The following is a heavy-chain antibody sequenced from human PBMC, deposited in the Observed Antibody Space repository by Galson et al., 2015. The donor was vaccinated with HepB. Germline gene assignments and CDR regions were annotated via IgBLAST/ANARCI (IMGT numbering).Heavy chain of an antibody. V-gene: IGHV3-30-3*01. J-gene: IGHJ4*02. Sequence: SLRLSCAASGFTFSSYAMHWVRQAPGKGLEWVAVISYDGSNKYYADSVKGRFTISRDNSKNTLYLQMNSLRAEDTAVYYCARGVGGVVIIPYFDYWGQGTLVTVSS. D-gene: IGHD3-3*01. CDR3: ARGVGGVVIIPYFDY. CDR1: GFTFSSYA. CDR2: ISYDGSNK.